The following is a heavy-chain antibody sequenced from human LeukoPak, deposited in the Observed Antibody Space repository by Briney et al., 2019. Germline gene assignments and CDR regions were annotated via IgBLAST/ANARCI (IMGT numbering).Heavy chain of an antibody. V-gene: IGHV4-34*01. CDR1: GGSFSGYY. D-gene: IGHD3-9*01. CDR3: ARVVPYYDILTGYQPYYFDY. CDR2: INHSGST. Sequence: SETLSLTCAVYGGSFSGYYWTWIRQPPGKGLEWIGEINHSGSTNYNPSLKSRVTISVDTSKNQFSLKLSSVTAADTAVYYCARVVPYYDILTGYQPYYFDYWGQGTLVTVSS. J-gene: IGHJ4*02.